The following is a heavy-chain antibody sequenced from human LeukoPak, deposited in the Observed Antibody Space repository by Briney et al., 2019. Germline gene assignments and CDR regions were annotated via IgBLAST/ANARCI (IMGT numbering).Heavy chain of an antibody. J-gene: IGHJ3*02. CDR2: ISSTGRAM. V-gene: IGHV3-11*01. Sequence: GRSLRLSCAASGFIFSDYYMSWIRQAPGKGLEWISYISSTGRAMYYADSVKGRFTISRDNGRNSVYLQLSSLRAEDTAVYYCARPPFRGDPEGNSFEIWGQGTAVTVSS. D-gene: IGHD3-16*01. CDR1: GFIFSDYY. CDR3: ARPPFRGDPEGNSFEI.